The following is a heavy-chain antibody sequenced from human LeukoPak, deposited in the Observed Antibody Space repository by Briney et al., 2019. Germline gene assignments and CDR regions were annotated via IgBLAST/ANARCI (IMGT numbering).Heavy chain of an antibody. J-gene: IGHJ4*02. CDR1: GGSVSNGNW. Sequence: SETLSLTCAVTGGSVSNGNWWTWVRQPPGKGLEWIGETLHSGSTHYSPSLKSRVTISVDKSKNQFSLKLSSVTAADTAEYYCATYGDFPYCFHYWGQGTLVTVSS. CDR2: TLHSGST. CDR3: ATYGDFPYCFHY. V-gene: IGHV4-4*02. D-gene: IGHD2-21*02.